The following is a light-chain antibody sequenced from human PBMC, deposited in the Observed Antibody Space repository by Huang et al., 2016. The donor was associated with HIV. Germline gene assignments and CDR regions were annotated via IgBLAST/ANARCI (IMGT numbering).Light chain of an antibody. J-gene: IGKJ2*01. CDR2: WAS. CDR3: QQYYSIPYT. V-gene: IGKV4-1*01. Sequence: DIVMTQSPDSLTVSLGEGATINCKSSQSVLYSSNNKNYLAWYQQKPGQPPKLLMYWASTRESGVPDRFSGSGSGTDFTLTISSLQAEDVAVYYCQQYYSIPYTFGQGTKLEIK. CDR1: QSVLYSSNNKNY.